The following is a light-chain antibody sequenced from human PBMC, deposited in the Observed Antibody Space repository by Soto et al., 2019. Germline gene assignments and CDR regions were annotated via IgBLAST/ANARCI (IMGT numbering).Light chain of an antibody. CDR1: QSISSW. CDR2: KAS. J-gene: IGKJ1*01. CDR3: QQYNSYSWT. V-gene: IGKV1-5*03. Sequence: DLQITQSPSTLSSSVGDRVTLTFRASQSISSWLAWYQQKPGKAPKLLIYKASSLESGVPSRFSGSGSGTEFTLTISSLQPDDFATYYCQQYNSYSWTFGQGTKVDI.